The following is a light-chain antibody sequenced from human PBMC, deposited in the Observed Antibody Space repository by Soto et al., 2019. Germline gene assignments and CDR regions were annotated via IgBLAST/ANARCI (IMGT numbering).Light chain of an antibody. J-gene: IGLJ2*01. V-gene: IGLV1-47*01. CDR3: VAWDDSLRGVI. Sequence: QSVVTQPPSASGTPGQRVTISCSGGSSNIGYSYVYWYQQVPGTAPKLLIQRNNQRPSGVPDRFSGSKSGTSASLAISGLRSEDEAHYFCVAWDDSLRGVIFGGGTQLTVL. CDR2: RNN. CDR1: SSNIGYSY.